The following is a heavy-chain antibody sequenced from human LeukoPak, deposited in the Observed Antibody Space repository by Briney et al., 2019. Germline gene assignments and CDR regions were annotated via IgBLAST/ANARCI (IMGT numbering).Heavy chain of an antibody. CDR2: INHSGST. CDR3: ARGDFWSGYCQLDY. CDR1: GGSFSGYY. J-gene: IGHJ4*02. D-gene: IGHD3-3*01. V-gene: IGHV4-34*01. Sequence: SETLSLTCAVDGGSFSGYYWSWIRQPPGKGLEWIGEINHSGSTNYNPSLKSRVTISVDTSKNQFSLKLSSVTAADTAVYYCARGDFWSGYCQLDYWGQGTLVTVSS.